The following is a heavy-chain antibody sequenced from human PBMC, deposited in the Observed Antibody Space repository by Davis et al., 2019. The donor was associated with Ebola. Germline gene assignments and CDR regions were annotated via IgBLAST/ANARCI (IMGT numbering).Heavy chain of an antibody. J-gene: IGHJ5*02. D-gene: IGHD2-15*01. CDR1: GFTFSSYA. CDR3: ARGIVVVVAATRGSWFDP. CDR2: ISYDGSNK. V-gene: IGHV3-30-3*01. Sequence: GESLKISCAASGFTFSSYAMHWVRQAPGKGLEWVAVISYDGSNKYYADSVKGRFTISRDNSKNTLYLQMNSLRAEDTAVYYCARGIVVVVAATRGSWFDPWGQGTLVTVSS.